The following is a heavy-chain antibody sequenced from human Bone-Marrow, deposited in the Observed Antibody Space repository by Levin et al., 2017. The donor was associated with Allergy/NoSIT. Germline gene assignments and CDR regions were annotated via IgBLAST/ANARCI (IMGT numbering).Heavy chain of an antibody. CDR2: IYYSGSA. CDR3: TGETNSPYDYFYGMDV. Sequence: SQTLSLTCTVSGGSISSDSYYWAWLRQPPGKGLEWIGSIYYSGSAYYNPSLKTRLTISVDTSKNQFSLRLNSVTAADTARDYCTGETNSPYDYFYGMDVWGQGTTVTVSS. CDR1: GGSISSDSYY. D-gene: IGHD2/OR15-2a*01. J-gene: IGHJ6*02. V-gene: IGHV4-39*07.